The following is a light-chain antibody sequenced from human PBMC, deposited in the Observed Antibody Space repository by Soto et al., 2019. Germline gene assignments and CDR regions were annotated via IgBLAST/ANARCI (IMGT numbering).Light chain of an antibody. CDR3: QQYHSDPIT. V-gene: IGKV4-1*01. Sequence: DFVMTQSPDSLAVSLVERATSNCKSSQSVLSSSDNKNYLAWFQQKPGQPPKLLIYWASTRKSGVPDRFSGSGSGTDFTLTITSLRAEDVAVYYCQQYHSDPITFGQGTRLEIK. CDR2: WAS. CDR1: QSVLSSSDNKNY. J-gene: IGKJ5*01.